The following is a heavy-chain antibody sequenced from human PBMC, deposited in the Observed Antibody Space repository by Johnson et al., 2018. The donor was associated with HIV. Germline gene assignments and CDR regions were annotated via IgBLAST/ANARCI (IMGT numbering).Heavy chain of an antibody. CDR1: GFTVSSNY. J-gene: IGHJ3*02. D-gene: IGHD2-8*02. V-gene: IGHV3-66*02. Sequence: VQLVESGGGLVQPGGSLRLSCAASGFTVSSNYMSWVRQAPGKGLEWVLVIYSGGSTYYADSVKGRFTIYRDNSKNTLYLQMNSLRAEDTAVYYCARDDLRDTGAFDIWGQGTMVTVSS. CDR2: IYSGGST. CDR3: ARDDLRDTGAFDI.